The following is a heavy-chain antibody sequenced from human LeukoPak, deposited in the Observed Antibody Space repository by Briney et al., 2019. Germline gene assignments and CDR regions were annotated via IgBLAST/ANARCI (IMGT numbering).Heavy chain of an antibody. J-gene: IGHJ3*02. CDR1: GFTFSSYA. D-gene: IGHD3-22*01. Sequence: GGSLRLSCAASGFTFSSYAMSWARQAPGKGLEWVSAISGSGGSTYYADSVKGRFTISRDNSKNALYLQMNSLRAEDTAVYYCAKGSSSGYLWAFDIWGQGTMVTVSS. V-gene: IGHV3-23*01. CDR3: AKGSSSGYLWAFDI. CDR2: ISGSGGST.